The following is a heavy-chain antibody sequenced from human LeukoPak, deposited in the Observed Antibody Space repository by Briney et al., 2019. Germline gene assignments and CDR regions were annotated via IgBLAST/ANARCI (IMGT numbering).Heavy chain of an antibody. J-gene: IGHJ4*02. CDR3: ARVGPSWLRFLDDFDY. CDR2: ISAYNGNT. CDR1: GYTFTSYG. Sequence: GASVKVSCKASGYTFTSYGISWVRQAPGQGLEWMGWISAYNGNTNYAQKLQGRVTMTTDTSTSTAYMELRSLRSDDTAVYYCARVGPSWLRFLDDFDYWGQGTLVTVSS. D-gene: IGHD3-3*01. V-gene: IGHV1-18*01.